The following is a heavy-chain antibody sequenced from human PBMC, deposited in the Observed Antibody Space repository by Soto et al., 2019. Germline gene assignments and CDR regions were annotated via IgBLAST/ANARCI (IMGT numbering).Heavy chain of an antibody. Sequence: QPGWSLRLSCTASGFAFSSFNMNWVRQAPGKGLEWVAVISHDGNNKHYADPVKGRFTISRDNSKNTLYLQMNSLRAEDTAVYYCARDPSIAADYYFDYWGQGTQVTVSS. CDR3: ARDPSIAADYYFDY. CDR1: GFAFSSFN. J-gene: IGHJ4*01. V-gene: IGHV3-30-3*01. D-gene: IGHD6-6*01. CDR2: ISHDGNNK.